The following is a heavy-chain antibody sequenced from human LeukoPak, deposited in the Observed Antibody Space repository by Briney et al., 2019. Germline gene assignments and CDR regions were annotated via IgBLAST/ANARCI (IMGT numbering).Heavy chain of an antibody. CDR2: INSDGRST. V-gene: IGHV3-74*01. J-gene: IGHJ4*02. CDR3: ARDTEGHLDY. CDR1: GFTFSSYW. Sequence: GGSLRLSCVASGFTFSSYWMHWVRQAPGKGLVWVSHINSDGRSTTYADSVKGRFTISRDNSKNTLYLQMNSLRAEDTAVYYCARDTEGHLDYWGQGTLVTVSS.